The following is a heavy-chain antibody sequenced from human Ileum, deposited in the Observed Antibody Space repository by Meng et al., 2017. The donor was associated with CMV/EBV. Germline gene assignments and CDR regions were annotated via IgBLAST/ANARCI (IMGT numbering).Heavy chain of an antibody. V-gene: IGHV4-39*01. Sequence: SETLSLTCSVPGAATSSSAYYWGWSGQSPGKGLAWIGSNYFSGGSFYNPSLQGQVTSSIDTSKSQFSLKVNSVTAADTAVYYFARSLSLYYFGMDVWGQGTTVTVSS. CDR3: ARSLSLYYFGMDV. CDR1: GAATSSSAYY. J-gene: IGHJ6*02. CDR2: NYFSGGS.